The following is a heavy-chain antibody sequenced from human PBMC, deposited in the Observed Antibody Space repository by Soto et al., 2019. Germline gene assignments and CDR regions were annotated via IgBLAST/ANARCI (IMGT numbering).Heavy chain of an antibody. CDR2: ISSIGSTT. V-gene: IGHV3-48*02. D-gene: IGHD6-6*01. CDR3: ARPSKMYTSSSCGMDV. CDR1: GFTFSSYS. J-gene: IGHJ6*02. Sequence: VVSLRLSCAASGFTFSSYSMNWVRQAPGKGLQWVSYISSIGSTTYYADSVRGRFTISRDNAKNSLYLQMNSLRDEDTAVYYCARPSKMYTSSSCGMDVWGQGTTVTVSS.